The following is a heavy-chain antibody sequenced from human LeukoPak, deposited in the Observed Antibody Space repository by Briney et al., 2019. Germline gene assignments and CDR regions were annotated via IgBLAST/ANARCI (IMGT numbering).Heavy chain of an antibody. Sequence: GGSLRLSCAASGFTFGSYAMNWVRQAPGKGLEWVSGISGSGGSTYYADSVKGRFTISRDNSKNTLYLQMNSLRVEDTAVYYCAKGITIQSHFDYWGQGTLVTVSS. V-gene: IGHV3-23*01. J-gene: IGHJ4*02. D-gene: IGHD1-20*01. CDR2: ISGSGGST. CDR1: GFTFGSYA. CDR3: AKGITIQSHFDY.